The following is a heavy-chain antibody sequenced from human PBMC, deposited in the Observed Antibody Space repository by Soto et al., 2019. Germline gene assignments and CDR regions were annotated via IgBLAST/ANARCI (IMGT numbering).Heavy chain of an antibody. V-gene: IGHV3-7*01. J-gene: IGHJ4*02. CDR3: ERDLFDY. Sequence: GSLRLSCAASGFTFSNYWMNWVRQAPGKGLEWVANINEDGSEKYYVDSAKGRFTISRDNAKNSLYLQMSSLRAEDTALYYCERDLFDYWGQGTLVTVSS. CDR2: INEDGSEK. CDR1: GFTFSNYW.